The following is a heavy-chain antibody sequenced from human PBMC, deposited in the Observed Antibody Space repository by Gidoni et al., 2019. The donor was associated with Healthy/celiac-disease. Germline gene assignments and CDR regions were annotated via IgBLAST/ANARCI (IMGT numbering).Heavy chain of an antibody. CDR3: ARLRSYSSSWYAFFWFDP. V-gene: IGHV4-39*01. D-gene: IGHD6-13*01. J-gene: IGHJ5*02. CDR2: IYYSGST. Sequence: QLQLQESGPGLVKPSETLSLTCTVPGGSISSSSYYWGWIRQPPGKGLEWIGTIYYSGSTYYNPSLKSRVTISVDTSKNQFSLNLSSVTAADTAVYYCARLRSYSSSWYAFFWFDPWGQGTLVTVSS. CDR1: GGSISSSSYY.